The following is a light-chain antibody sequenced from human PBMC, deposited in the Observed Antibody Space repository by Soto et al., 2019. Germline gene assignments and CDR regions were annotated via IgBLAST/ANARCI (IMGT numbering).Light chain of an antibody. CDR3: QQYTTTPT. CDR1: QSVSTS. Sequence: IVLTQSPGTLSVSPGERATLFCRARQSVSTSLAWFHQKPGQAPRLLIHGASTRASGVTDRFSGRVSGTDFTLIISRLEPDDFGVYYRQQYTTTPTFGQGTRLEIK. J-gene: IGKJ2*01. V-gene: IGKV3-20*01. CDR2: GAS.